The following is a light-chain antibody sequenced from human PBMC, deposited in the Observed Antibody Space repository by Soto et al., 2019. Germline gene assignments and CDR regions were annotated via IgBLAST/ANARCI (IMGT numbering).Light chain of an antibody. J-gene: IGKJ1*01. CDR1: QRIERY. V-gene: IGKV1-5*01. Sequence: DIQMTQSPSTLSASVGDRVSITCRASQRIERYLAWYQQKPGKAPNLLIYDASSLERGVPSRFSGRGSGTEFTLTISSLQPDDFATYYCQQFKSSTWTFGQGTKVEIK. CDR3: QQFKSSTWT. CDR2: DAS.